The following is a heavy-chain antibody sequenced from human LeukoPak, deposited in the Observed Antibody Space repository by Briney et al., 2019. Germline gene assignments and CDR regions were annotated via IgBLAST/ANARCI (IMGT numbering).Heavy chain of an antibody. CDR2: INHSGST. CDR1: GGSFSGYY. J-gene: IGHJ5*02. V-gene: IGHV4-34*01. D-gene: IGHD3-16*02. Sequence: SETLSLTCAVYGGSFSGYYWSWIRQPPGKGLEWIGEINHSGSTNYNPSLKSRVTISVDTSKNQFSLKLSSVTAADTAMYYCARHHDYVWGSYRYLPWFDPWGQGTLVTVSS. CDR3: ARHHDYVWGSYRYLPWFDP.